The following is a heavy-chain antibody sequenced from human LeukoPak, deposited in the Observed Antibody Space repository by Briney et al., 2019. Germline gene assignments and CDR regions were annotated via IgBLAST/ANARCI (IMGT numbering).Heavy chain of an antibody. CDR2: INPNSGGT. J-gene: IGHJ6*03. CDR3: ARDADYYYYMDV. V-gene: IGHV1-2*02. CDR1: GYTFTGYY. Sequence: ASVKVSCKASGYTFTGYYMHWVRQAPGQGLEWMGWINPNSGGTNYAQKFQGGVTMTRDTSISTAYMELSRLRSDDTAVYYCARDADYYYYMDVWGKGTTVTVSS.